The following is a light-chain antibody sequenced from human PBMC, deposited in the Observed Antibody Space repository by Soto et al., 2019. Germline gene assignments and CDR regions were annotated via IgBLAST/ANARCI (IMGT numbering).Light chain of an antibody. V-gene: IGKV3-15*01. CDR1: QSVSSN. J-gene: IGKJ3*01. Sequence: EIVMTQSPATLSVSPGERATLSCRASQSVSSNLAWYQQKPGQAPRLLIYGASTRVTGIPARFSGSGSGTEFTLTISSLQSEDFAVYYCQQYNNWLGAFGPGTKVDIK. CDR3: QQYNNWLGA. CDR2: GAS.